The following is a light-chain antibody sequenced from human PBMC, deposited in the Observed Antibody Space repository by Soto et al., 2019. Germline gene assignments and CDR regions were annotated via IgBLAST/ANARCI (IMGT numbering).Light chain of an antibody. CDR1: QSVGSNS. CDR3: QHFGASPPVT. J-gene: IGKJ4*01. V-gene: IGKV3-20*01. Sequence: EVVLTHSPGTLSLSPGQRVTLSCRASQSVGSNSLAWYQQKPGQAPRLLIYGTYSRATGIPDRFSGSGSATDFTLTISRLEPEDFAVYFCQHFGASPPVTFGGGTKVEIK. CDR2: GTY.